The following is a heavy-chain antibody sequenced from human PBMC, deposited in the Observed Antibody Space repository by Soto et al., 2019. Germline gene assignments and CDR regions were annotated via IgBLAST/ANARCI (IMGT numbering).Heavy chain of an antibody. V-gene: IGHV3-33*01. CDR1: GFTFSSYG. J-gene: IGHJ6*02. Sequence: QVQLVESGGGVVQPGRSLSLSCVASGFTFSSYGIHWVRQAPGKGLEWVAVTWHDGYNKYYAESVNGRFSISRDNSKNALYLQMKSLRAEDTAVYYCARELYSGTSYYSGMEVWGQGTTVTVSS. CDR2: TWHDGYNK. D-gene: IGHD5-12*01. CDR3: ARELYSGTSYYSGMEV.